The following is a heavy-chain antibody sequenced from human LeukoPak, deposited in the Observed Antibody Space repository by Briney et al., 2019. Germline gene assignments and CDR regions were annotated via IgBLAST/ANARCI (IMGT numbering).Heavy chain of an antibody. CDR3: ARTVAGTDAFDI. V-gene: IGHV1-69*05. CDR1: GGTFSSYA. J-gene: IGHJ3*02. CDR2: IIPIFGTA. D-gene: IGHD6-19*01. Sequence: GASVKVSCKTSGGTFSSYAISWVRQAPGQGLEWMGGIIPIFGTANYAQKFQARVTITTDESTSTAYMELSSLRSEDTAVYYCARTVAGTDAFDIWGQGTMVTVSS.